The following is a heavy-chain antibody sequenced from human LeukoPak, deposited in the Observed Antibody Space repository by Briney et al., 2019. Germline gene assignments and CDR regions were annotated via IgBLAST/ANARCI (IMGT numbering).Heavy chain of an antibody. CDR2: IYPGDSDT. CDR3: ARRLPSVETFDY. V-gene: IGHV5-51*01. J-gene: IGHJ4*02. CDR1: GDMFSKYW. D-gene: IGHD5-24*01. Sequence: GESLNISCYHSGDMFSKYWIAWVRHMPGKGLEWMGIIYPGDSDTRYNPSFQGQVTISADKSISAAYLQWSNLKASDTAVYYCARRLPSVETFDYWGQGTLVTVSS.